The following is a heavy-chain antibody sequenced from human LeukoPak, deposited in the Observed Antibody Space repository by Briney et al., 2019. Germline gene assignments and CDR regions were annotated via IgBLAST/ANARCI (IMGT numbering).Heavy chain of an antibody. V-gene: IGHV4-39*01. CDR3: ARQGPTYDFWSGYQHPGSNWFDP. CDR1: GGSISSSSYY. D-gene: IGHD3-3*01. Sequence: PSETLSLTCTVSGGSISSSSYYWGWIRQPPGKGLEWIGSIYYSGSTYYNPSLKSRVTISVDTSKNQFSLKLSSVTAADTAVYYCARQGPTYDFWSGYQHPGSNWFDPWGQGTLVTVSS. J-gene: IGHJ5*02. CDR2: IYYSGST.